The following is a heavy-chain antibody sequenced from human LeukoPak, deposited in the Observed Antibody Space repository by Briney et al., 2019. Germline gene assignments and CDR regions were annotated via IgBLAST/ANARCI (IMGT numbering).Heavy chain of an antibody. CDR3: AKVALGGLDAFDI. D-gene: IGHD3-16*01. J-gene: IGHJ3*02. V-gene: IGHV3-23*01. Sequence: GGSLRLSCAASGFNFRIHDMSWVRQAPGKGLEWVSAISGSGGSTYYADSVKGRFTISRDNSKNTLYLQMNSLRAEDTAVYYCAKVALGGLDAFDIWGQGTMVTVSS. CDR1: GFNFRIHD. CDR2: ISGSGGST.